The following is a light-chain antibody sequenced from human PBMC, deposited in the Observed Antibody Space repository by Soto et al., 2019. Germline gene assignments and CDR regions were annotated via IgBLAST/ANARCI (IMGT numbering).Light chain of an antibody. CDR2: DVS. CDR1: SSDVGGYSY. J-gene: IGLJ1*01. CDR3: ASYTTSSTYV. Sequence: QPALTQTASVSGSPGQSIAVSCAGTSSDVGGYSYVSWYQQQPGKAPKLVISDVSNRPSGVSDRFSGSKSGNTASLTISGLQTEDEADYYCASYTTSSTYVFGTGTKVTVL. V-gene: IGLV2-14*01.